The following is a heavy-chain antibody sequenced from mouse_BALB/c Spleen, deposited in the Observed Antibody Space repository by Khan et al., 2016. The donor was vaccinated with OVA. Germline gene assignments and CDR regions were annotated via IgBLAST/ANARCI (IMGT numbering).Heavy chain of an antibody. CDR1: GYSITSGYY. CDR3: AKGARGTDYFDD. D-gene: IGHD3-1*01. J-gene: IGHJ2*03. V-gene: IGHV3-6*02. CDR2: ISYDGSD. Sequence: EVQLQESGPGLVKPSQSLSLTCSVTGYSITSGYYWNWIRQFPGNKLEWMGYISYDGSDNCNPSLKNRFSITRDTSKNQFFLKLKSVTTDDTATYDAAKGARGTDYFDDWGQGTSLTVSS.